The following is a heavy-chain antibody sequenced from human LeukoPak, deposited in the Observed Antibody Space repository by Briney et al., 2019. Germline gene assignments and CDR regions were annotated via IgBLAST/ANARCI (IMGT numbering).Heavy chain of an antibody. CDR3: AKDRGWTIFGVATSRGGKSLDY. J-gene: IGHJ4*02. CDR2: ISGSGGST. V-gene: IGHV3-23*01. Sequence: PGGSLRLSCAASGFTFGSYAMSWVRQAPGKGLEWVSAISGSGGSTYYADSVKGRFTISRDNSKNTLYLQMNSLRAEDTAVYYCAKDRGWTIFGVATSRGGKSLDYWGQGTLVTVSS. CDR1: GFTFGSYA. D-gene: IGHD3-3*01.